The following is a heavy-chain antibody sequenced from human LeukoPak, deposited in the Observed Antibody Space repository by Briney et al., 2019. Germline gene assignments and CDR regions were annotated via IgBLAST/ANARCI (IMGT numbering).Heavy chain of an antibody. CDR3: ARDRRYCSGGSCYFDYFFDH. CDR2: ISYDGSIN. V-gene: IGHV3-30*03. CDR1: GFTFSSYS. D-gene: IGHD2-15*01. Sequence: GGSLRLSCAASGFTFSSYSMNWVRQAPGKGLEWVAVISYDGSINFYAASVKGRFTISRDNSKNTLYLQMNSLRADDTALYFCARDRRYCSGGSCYFDYFFDHWGQGTLVTVSS. J-gene: IGHJ4*02.